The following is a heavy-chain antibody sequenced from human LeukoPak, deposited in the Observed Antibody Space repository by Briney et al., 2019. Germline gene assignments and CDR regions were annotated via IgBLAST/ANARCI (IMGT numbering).Heavy chain of an antibody. J-gene: IGHJ4*02. D-gene: IGHD3-16*02. CDR1: GFTFNSFA. V-gene: IGHV3-23*01. CDR3: AKSLGVGGYTRYKGFDQ. CDR2: ISGSDGSS. Sequence: PGGSLRLSCAASGFTFNSFAMNWVRQAPGKGLEWVSSISGSDGSSHYADFVKGRFTISRDNSKNTLHLPMSSLRAEDTAVYYCAKSLGVGGYTRYKGFDQWGQGTPVTVSS.